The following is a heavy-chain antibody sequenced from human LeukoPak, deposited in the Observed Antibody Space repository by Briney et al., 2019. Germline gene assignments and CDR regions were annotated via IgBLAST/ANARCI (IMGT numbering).Heavy chain of an antibody. CDR2: INPNSGAT. D-gene: IGHD3-10*01. CDR1: GYTISSYY. V-gene: IGHV1-2*02. CDR3: AIEGFYNGFVTYPNY. J-gene: IGHJ4*02. Sequence: ASVKVSCTNSGYTISSYYRQCVRQAPGQGLEWIGWINPNSGATDYAPKFQGRVTMTRNTSISTAHMERGSVAAHGARLYHGAIEGFYNGFVTYPNYWGQGTLVSISS.